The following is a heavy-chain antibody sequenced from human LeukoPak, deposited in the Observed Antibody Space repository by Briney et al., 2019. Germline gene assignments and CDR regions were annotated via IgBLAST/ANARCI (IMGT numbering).Heavy chain of an antibody. CDR3: ARGYYYYGSGSQNLPRGFDP. CDR2: INPNSGGT. V-gene: IGHV1-2*02. D-gene: IGHD3-10*01. J-gene: IGHJ5*02. CDR1: GYTFTGYY. Sequence: ASVKVSCKASGYTFTGYYMHWVRQAPGQGLEWMGWINPNSGGTNYAQKFQGRVTMTRDTSISTAYMELSRLRSDDTAVYYCARGYYYYGSGSQNLPRGFDPWGQGTLVTVSS.